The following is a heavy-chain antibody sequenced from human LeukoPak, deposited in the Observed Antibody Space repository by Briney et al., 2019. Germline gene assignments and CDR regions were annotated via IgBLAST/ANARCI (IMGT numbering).Heavy chain of an antibody. J-gene: IGHJ3*02. Sequence: PGGSLRLSCAACGFTFSSYAMSWVRQAPGKGLEWVSAISGSGGSTYYADSVKGRFTVSRDNSKNTLYLQMNSLRAGDTAVYYCAKDLYYDPARGAFDIWGQGTIVTVSS. CDR3: AKDLYYDPARGAFDI. D-gene: IGHD3-16*01. V-gene: IGHV3-23*01. CDR2: ISGSGGST. CDR1: GFTFSSYA.